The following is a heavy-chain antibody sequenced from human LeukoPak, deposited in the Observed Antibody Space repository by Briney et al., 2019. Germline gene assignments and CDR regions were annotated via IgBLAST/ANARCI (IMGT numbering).Heavy chain of an antibody. D-gene: IGHD6-19*01. CDR3: GEDMYPTVAGSIDY. V-gene: IGHV3-9*01. CDR1: GFTFDDYA. Sequence: PGGSLRLSCAASGFTFDDYAMHWVRQAAGKGLEWVSGISWNSGVIGYADSVKGRFTISRDNGSNSLFLQMNSLRAEDTALYYCGEDMYPTVAGSIDYWGQGTLVTVSS. CDR2: ISWNSGVI. J-gene: IGHJ4*02.